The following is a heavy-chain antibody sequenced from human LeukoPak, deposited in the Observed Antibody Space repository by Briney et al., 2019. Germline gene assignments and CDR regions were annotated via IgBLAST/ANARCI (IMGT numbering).Heavy chain of an antibody. CDR1: GFTFSSYG. CDR3: ARETPLTR. CDR2: ISYDGSNK. Sequence: PGRSLRLSCAASGFTFSSYGMHWVRQAPGKGLEWVAVISYDGSNKYYADSVKGRFTISRDNSKNTLYLQMNSLRAEDTAVYYCARETPLTRWGQGTLVTVSS. D-gene: IGHD4-23*01. V-gene: IGHV3-30*03. J-gene: IGHJ4*02.